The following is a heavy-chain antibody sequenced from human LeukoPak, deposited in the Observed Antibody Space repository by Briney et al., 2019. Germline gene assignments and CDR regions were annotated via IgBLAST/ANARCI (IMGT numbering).Heavy chain of an antibody. V-gene: IGHV1-2*02. CDR2: INPNSGGT. CDR3: ARDVLELGNFDP. D-gene: IGHD1-7*01. J-gene: IGHJ5*02. CDR1: GYTFTGYF. Sequence: GASVKVSCKASGYTFTGYFMHWVRQAPGQGLEWMGWINPNSGGTNYAQKFQGRVTMTRDTSISTAYMELSRLRSDDTAVYYCARDVLELGNFDPWGQGTLVTVSS.